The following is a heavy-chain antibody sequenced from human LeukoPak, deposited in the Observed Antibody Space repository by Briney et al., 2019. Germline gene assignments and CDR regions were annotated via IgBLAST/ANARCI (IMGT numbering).Heavy chain of an antibody. CDR3: ARPSAVSSGSYLL. J-gene: IGHJ4*02. Sequence: SETLSLTCTVSGGSISSSSYYWGWIRQPPGKGLEWIRSIYYIGSTYYNPSLKSRVTISVDTSKNQFSLKLSSVTAADTAVYYCARPSAVSSGSYLLWGQGTLVTVSS. CDR2: IYYIGST. D-gene: IGHD1-26*01. V-gene: IGHV4-39*01. CDR1: GGSISSSSYY.